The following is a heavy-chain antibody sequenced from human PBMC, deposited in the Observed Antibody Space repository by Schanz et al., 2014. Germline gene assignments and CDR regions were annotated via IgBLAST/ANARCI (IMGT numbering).Heavy chain of an antibody. CDR2: TNLKNGHT. D-gene: IGHD1-1*01. V-gene: IGHV1-18*04. CDR3: VRELSGGTFDY. Sequence: QVQLVQSGAEVKKPGASVKVSCKASGDTFTDYGISWVRQAPGQGFEWMAWTNLKNGHTNYAQKFQGRVTMTRDTAPRTAFMELGSMRSDDTAVYYCVRELSGGTFDYWGQGALVTVSS. J-gene: IGHJ4*02. CDR1: GDTFTDYG.